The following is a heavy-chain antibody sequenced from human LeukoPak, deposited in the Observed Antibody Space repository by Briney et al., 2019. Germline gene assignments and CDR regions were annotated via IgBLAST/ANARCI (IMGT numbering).Heavy chain of an antibody. CDR3: ARGNVLRYFDWLKDYYYYMDV. V-gene: IGHV1-69*13. CDR2: IIPIFGTA. CDR1: GGTFSSYA. J-gene: IGHJ6*03. D-gene: IGHD3-9*01. Sequence: ASVKVSCKASGGTFSSYAISWVRQAPGQGLEWMGGIIPIFGTANYAQKFQGRVTITADESTSTTYMELSSLRSEDTAVYYCARGNVLRYFDWLKDYYYYMDVWGKGTTVTISS.